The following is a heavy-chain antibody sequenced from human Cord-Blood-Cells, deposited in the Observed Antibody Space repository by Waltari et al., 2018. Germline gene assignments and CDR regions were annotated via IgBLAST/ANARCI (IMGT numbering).Heavy chain of an antibody. CDR2: INTNTGNP. Sequence: QVQLVQSGSELKKPGACVKVSCKASGYTFTSYAMTLVRQAPGQGLELMGWINTNTGNPTDAQGFTVRFVFSLDTSVSTAYLQISSLKAEDTAVYYCASQFSSRGSGSYYNDYWGQGTLVTVSS. CDR3: ASQFSSRGSGSYYNDY. CDR1: GYTFTSYA. J-gene: IGHJ4*02. V-gene: IGHV7-4-1*02. D-gene: IGHD3-10*01.